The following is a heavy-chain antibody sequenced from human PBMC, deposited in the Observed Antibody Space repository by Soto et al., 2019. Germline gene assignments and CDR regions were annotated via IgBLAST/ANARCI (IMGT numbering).Heavy chain of an antibody. Sequence: VQLVQSGAEVKKPGASVKVSCRTSGYTFTHYYIHWVRQAPGQGLEWLGIINPASGSTNYAQDFQGRVTLTMETSTTTVYMELSGLRAEDTAIFYCARDLAAGDHWGQGTLVTVSS. J-gene: IGHJ4*02. D-gene: IGHD6-13*01. CDR3: ARDLAAGDH. CDR2: INPASGST. CDR1: GYTFTHYY. V-gene: IGHV1-46*01.